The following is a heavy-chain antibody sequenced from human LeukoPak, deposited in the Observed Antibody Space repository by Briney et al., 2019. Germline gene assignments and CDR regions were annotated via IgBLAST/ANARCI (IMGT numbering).Heavy chain of an antibody. Sequence: GGSLRLSCAASGFTFSSYGMSWVRQAPGKGLGWVSIIFGNGDTTYYADSVKGRFTVSRDNSKDTLYLQMNDLRPDDTAIYYCAKRNTMVRGGPCFDYWGQGLLVTVSS. CDR3: AKRNTMVRGGPCFDY. CDR2: IFGNGDTT. CDR1: GFTFSSYG. V-gene: IGHV3-23*01. D-gene: IGHD3-10*01. J-gene: IGHJ4*02.